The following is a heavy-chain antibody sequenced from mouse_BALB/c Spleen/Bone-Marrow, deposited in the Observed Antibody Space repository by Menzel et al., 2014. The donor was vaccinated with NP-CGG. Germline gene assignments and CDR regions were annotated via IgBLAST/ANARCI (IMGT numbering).Heavy chain of an antibody. D-gene: IGHD1-1*01. CDR3: AAYSYGSYYGIAY. Sequence: EVQLQQSGAELVEPGASVTLSCTASGFNFTDTYMHWVKQRPEQGLEWIGRIDPANGNTKYDPKFQGKATITADTSSNSTYLQLSTLTSEDTAVDYCAAYSYGSYYGIAYWGQGTPVTVSA. CDR2: IDPANGNT. CDR1: GFNFTDTY. J-gene: IGHJ3*01. V-gene: IGHV14-3*02.